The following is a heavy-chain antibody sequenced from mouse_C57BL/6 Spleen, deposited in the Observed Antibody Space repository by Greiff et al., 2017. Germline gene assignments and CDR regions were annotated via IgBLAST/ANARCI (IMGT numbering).Heavy chain of an antibody. CDR1: GFSLTSYG. Sequence: QVHVKQSGPGLVQPSQSLSITCTVSGFSLTSYGVHWVRQSPGKGLEWLGVIWSGGSTDYNAAFISRLSISKDNSKSQVFFKMNSLQADDTAIYYCARNTPYYEGDAMDYWGQGTSVTVSS. V-gene: IGHV2-2*01. D-gene: IGHD2-10*01. J-gene: IGHJ4*01. CDR2: IWSGGST. CDR3: ARNTPYYEGDAMDY.